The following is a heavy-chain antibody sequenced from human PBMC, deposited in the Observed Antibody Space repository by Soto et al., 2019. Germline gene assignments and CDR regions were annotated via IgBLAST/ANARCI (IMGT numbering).Heavy chain of an antibody. CDR3: ARASNVDWIPRYYFDY. J-gene: IGHJ4*02. D-gene: IGHD1-1*01. CDR2: ISSSSSYI. Sequence: EVQLVESGGGLVKPGGSLRLSCAASGFTFSSYSMNWVRQAPGKGLEWVSSISSSSSYIYYADSVKGRFTISRDNAKNSLELQMNSLRAEDTAVYYCARASNVDWIPRYYFDYWGQGTLVTVSS. CDR1: GFTFSSYS. V-gene: IGHV3-21*01.